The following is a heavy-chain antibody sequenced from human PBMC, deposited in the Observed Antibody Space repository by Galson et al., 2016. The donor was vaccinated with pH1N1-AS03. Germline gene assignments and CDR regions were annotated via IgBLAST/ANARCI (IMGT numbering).Heavy chain of an antibody. J-gene: IGHJ4*02. D-gene: IGHD1-1*01. V-gene: IGHV6-1*01. Sequence: YYRSRWKNDYAVSVKSRIIINPDTSKNQFSLQLNSVTPEDTAIYYCAGMQLGALHFWGRGTLVTVSS. CDR2: YYRSRWKN. CDR3: AGMQLGALHF.